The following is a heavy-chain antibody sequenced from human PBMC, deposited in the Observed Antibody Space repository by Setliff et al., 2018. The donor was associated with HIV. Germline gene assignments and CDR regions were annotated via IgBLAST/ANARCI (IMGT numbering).Heavy chain of an antibody. V-gene: IGHV1-24*01. D-gene: IGHD6-25*01. CDR3: ARSRPYNSALDY. J-gene: IGHJ4*02. CDR2: FDPEDGET. Sequence: GASVKVSCKVSGYTLTELSMHWVRQAPGKGLEWMGGFDPEDGETIYAQKFQGRVTMTEDTSTDTAYMELSSLRPDDTAMYYCARSRPYNSALDYWGQGTLVTVSS. CDR1: GYTLTELS.